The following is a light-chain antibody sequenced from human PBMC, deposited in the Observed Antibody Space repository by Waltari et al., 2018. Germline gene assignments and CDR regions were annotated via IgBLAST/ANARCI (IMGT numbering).Light chain of an antibody. CDR1: QSVSTY. J-gene: IGKJ1*01. CDR3: LQRSLWPWT. Sequence: IVLTQSPATLSLSPGERATLSCRASQSVSTYLAWFQQKPGQAPRPLIYDASNRAPGIPARFSGSGYGTDFSLTISSLEPEDFAVYYCLQRSLWPWTFGQGTKVAVK. CDR2: DAS. V-gene: IGKV3-11*01.